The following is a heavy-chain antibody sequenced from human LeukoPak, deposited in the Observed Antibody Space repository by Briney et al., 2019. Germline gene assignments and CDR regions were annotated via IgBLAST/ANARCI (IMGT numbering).Heavy chain of an antibody. CDR1: GGSFSGYY. V-gene: IGHV4-34*01. Sequence: TSETLSLTCAVYGGSFSGYYWSWIRQPPGKGLEWIGEINHSGSTNYNPSLKSRVTISVDTSKNQFSLKLSSVTAADTAVYYCARDQGSGWYWYFDLWGRGTLVTVSS. CDR3: ARDQGSGWYWYFDL. J-gene: IGHJ2*01. CDR2: INHSGST. D-gene: IGHD6-19*01.